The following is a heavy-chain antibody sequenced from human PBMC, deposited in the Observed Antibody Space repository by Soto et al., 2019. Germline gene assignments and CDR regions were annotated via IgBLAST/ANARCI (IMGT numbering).Heavy chain of an antibody. CDR3: ARNDEGGSRL. CDR1: GFTFSSYG. V-gene: IGHV3-30-3*01. D-gene: IGHD2-2*01. Sequence: GGSLRLSCATSGFTFSSYGMHWVRQVPGKGLVWVAGITYDGSNKYYADSVKGRFTISRDNSKNTLYLEMNSLRAEDTAVYFCARNDEGGSRLWGQGTLVTVSS. CDR2: ITYDGSNK. J-gene: IGHJ4*02.